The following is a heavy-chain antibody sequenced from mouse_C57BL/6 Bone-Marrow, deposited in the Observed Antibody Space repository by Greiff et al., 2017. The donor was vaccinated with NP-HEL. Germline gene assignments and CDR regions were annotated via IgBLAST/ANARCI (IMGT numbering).Heavy chain of an antibody. CDR3: ARYPNYYGSTWFAY. D-gene: IGHD1-1*01. J-gene: IGHJ3*01. CDR1: GFTFSSYA. Sequence: EVQVVESGGGLVKPGGSLKLSCAASGFTFSSYAMSWVRQTPEKRLEWVATISDGGSYTYYPDNVKGRFTISRDNAKNNLYLQMSHLKSEDTAMYYCARYPNYYGSTWFAYWGQGTLVTVSA. CDR2: ISDGGSYT. V-gene: IGHV5-4*01.